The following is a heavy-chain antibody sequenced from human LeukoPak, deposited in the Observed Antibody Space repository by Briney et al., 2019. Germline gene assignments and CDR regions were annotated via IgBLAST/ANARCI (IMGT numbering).Heavy chain of an antibody. CDR1: GYTFMSYG. Sequence: GASVKVSCKASGYTFMSYGIHWVRQAPGQGLEWTGWSSVYNGNTNYAQKSQGRVTMTRDTSISTAYMELSRLRSDDTAVYYCARDRSVVVPAAIYFDYWGQGTLVTVSS. D-gene: IGHD2-2*01. CDR3: ARDRSVVVPAAIYFDY. J-gene: IGHJ4*02. CDR2: SSVYNGNT. V-gene: IGHV1-18*01.